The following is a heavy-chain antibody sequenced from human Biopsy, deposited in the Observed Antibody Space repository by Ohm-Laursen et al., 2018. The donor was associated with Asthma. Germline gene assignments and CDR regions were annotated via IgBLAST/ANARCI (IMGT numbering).Heavy chain of an antibody. CDR1: GYTFNSAG. CDR3: ARAVDYSHYYGIDV. CDR2: ISAYNGNT. J-gene: IGHJ6*02. D-gene: IGHD3-10*01. V-gene: IGHV1-18*01. Sequence: ASVKVSCKTSGYTFNSAGITWVRQAPGQGLEWMGWISAYNGNTKVAQKLQDRVTMITDTSTSTAYMELRSMRSDDTAVYFCARAVDYSHYYGIDVWGQGTTVTVS.